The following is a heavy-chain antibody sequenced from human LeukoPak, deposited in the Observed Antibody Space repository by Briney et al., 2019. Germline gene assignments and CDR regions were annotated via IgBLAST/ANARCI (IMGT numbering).Heavy chain of an antibody. V-gene: IGHV3-23*01. CDR3: AKDPNNSGWYGAYFDY. CDR1: GSYW. CDR2: ISGSGGGT. Sequence: SGGSLRLSCAASGSYWMHWVRQAPGKGLEWVSAISGSGGGTYYADSVKGRFTISRDNSKNTLYLQMNSLRAEDTAVYYCAKDPNNSGWYGAYFDYWGQGTLVTVSS. J-gene: IGHJ4*02. D-gene: IGHD6-19*01.